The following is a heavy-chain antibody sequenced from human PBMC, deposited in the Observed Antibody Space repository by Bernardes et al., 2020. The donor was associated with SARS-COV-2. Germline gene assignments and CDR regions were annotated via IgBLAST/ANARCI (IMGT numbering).Heavy chain of an antibody. CDR2: IDWDDDK. D-gene: IGHD5-18*01. V-gene: IGHV2-70*11. CDR1: GFSLSTSGMC. CDR3: ARIRGYSYGTVWDV. Sequence: SGPTLVKLTQTLTLTCTFSGFSLSTSGMCVSWIRQPPGKALEWLARIDWDDDKYYSTSLKTRLTISKDTSKNQVVLTMTNMDPVDTATYYCARIRGYSYGTVWDVWGQGTTVTVSS. J-gene: IGHJ6*02.